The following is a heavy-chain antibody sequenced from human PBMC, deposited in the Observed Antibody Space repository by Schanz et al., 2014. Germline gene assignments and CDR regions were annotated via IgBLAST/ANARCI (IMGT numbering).Heavy chain of an antibody. J-gene: IGHJ4*02. CDR2: ISGSNGNT. CDR3: ARDNGRIPAANSFDY. V-gene: IGHV1-18*01. Sequence: QVQLVQSGAEVRKPGASVKVSCKASGYTFISYGISWVRQAPGQGLEWLGWISGSNGNTNYTQKFQGRVTMTTDTSTSTAYMELRSLRFDDTAVYFCARDNGRIPAANSFDYWGQGTRVTVSS. D-gene: IGHD1-26*01. CDR1: GYTFISYG.